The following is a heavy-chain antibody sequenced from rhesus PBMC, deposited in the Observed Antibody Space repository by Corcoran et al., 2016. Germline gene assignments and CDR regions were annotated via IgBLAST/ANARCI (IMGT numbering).Heavy chain of an antibody. CDR3: ARSHESSLDY. Sequence: QVQLQESGPGLVKPSETLSPTCAVSGGSFSRYWWSWLRQPPGKGLEWIGEINGNSGSTNYNPPLKSRVTISKDASKNQFSLKLSSVTAADTAVYYCARSHESSLDYWGQGVLVTVSS. D-gene: IGHD4-29*01. CDR2: INGNSGST. CDR1: GGSFSRYW. V-gene: IGHV4-80*01. J-gene: IGHJ4*01.